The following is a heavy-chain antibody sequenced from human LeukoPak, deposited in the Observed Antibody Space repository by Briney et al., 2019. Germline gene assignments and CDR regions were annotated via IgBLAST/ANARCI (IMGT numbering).Heavy chain of an antibody. Sequence: GASVKVSCKAPGYTFTSYGINWVRQAPGQGLEWMGWISAYNGNTNYAQKLQGRVTMTTDTSTNTAYMELRSLRSEDTAVYYCARDQEAFDYWGQGTLVTVSS. V-gene: IGHV1-18*01. CDR2: ISAYNGNT. CDR3: ARDQEAFDY. CDR1: GYTFTSYG. J-gene: IGHJ4*02.